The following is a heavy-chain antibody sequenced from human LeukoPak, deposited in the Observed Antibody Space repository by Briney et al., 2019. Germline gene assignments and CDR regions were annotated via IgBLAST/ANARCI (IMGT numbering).Heavy chain of an antibody. CDR2: INPNSGGT. Sequence: ASVKVSCKASGYTFTGYYMHWVRQAPGQGLEWMGWINPNSGGTNYAQKFQGRVTMTRDTSISTAYMELSRLRSDDTAVYYCARVPDYYGYYFDYWGQGTLVTVSS. V-gene: IGHV1-2*02. D-gene: IGHD3-10*01. CDR1: GYTFTGYY. CDR3: ARVPDYYGYYFDY. J-gene: IGHJ4*02.